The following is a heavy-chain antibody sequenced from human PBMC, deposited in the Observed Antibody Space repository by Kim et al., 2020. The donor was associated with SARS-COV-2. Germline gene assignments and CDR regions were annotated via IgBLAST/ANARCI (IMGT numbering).Heavy chain of an antibody. J-gene: IGHJ4*02. D-gene: IGHD1-26*01. CDR2: IYYSGST. CDR3: ARLGLELPFDY. CDR1: GGSISSSSYY. V-gene: IGHV4-39*01. Sequence: SETLSLTCTVSGGSISSSSYYWGWIRQLPGKGLEWIGSIYYSGSTYYNPSLKSRVTISVDTSKNQFSLKPSSVTAADTAVYYCARLGLELPFDYWGQGTLVTVSS.